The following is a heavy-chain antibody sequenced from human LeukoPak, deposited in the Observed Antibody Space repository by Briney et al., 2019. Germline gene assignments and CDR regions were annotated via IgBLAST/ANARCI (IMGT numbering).Heavy chain of an antibody. CDR3: ARAYNYGVRYFDY. D-gene: IGHD3-16*01. V-gene: IGHV1-69*13. CDR2: IIPIFGTA. Sequence: GASVKVSCKASGCTFSSYAISWVRQAPGQGLEWMGGIIPIFGTADYAQKFQGRVTITADESTSTAYMELSSLRSEDTAVYYCARAYNYGVRYFDYWGQGTLVTVSS. CDR1: GCTFSSYA. J-gene: IGHJ4*02.